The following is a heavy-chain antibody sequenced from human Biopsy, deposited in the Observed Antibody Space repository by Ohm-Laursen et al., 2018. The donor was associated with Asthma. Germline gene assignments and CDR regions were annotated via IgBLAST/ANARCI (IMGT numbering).Heavy chain of an antibody. D-gene: IGHD1-1*01. CDR1: GGSFSNYY. CDR2: INHRGST. CDR3: ARHWSGNGWHDTYSWFDP. V-gene: IGHV4-34*01. J-gene: IGHJ5*01. Sequence: SQTLSLTCAVYGGSFSNYYWTWIRQPPGKGLEWIGEINHRGSTNYNPSLKSRVTLSVDTSKNQFSVKLRSVTAADTAVYYCARHWSGNGWHDTYSWFDPWGQGSQVTVSS.